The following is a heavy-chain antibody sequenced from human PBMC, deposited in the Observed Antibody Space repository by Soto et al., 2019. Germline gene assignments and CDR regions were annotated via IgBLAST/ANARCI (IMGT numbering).Heavy chain of an antibody. V-gene: IGHV4-39*01. CDR1: GGSISSSSYY. Sequence: SETLSLTCTVSGGSISSSSYYWGWIRQHPGKGMEWIGSIYYSGSTYYNPSLKSRVTISVDTSKNLFSLKLGSVTAADTAVYYCARHRQTFDFAHYYYMDVWGKGTTVTVSS. CDR2: IYYSGST. CDR3: ARHRQTFDFAHYYYMDV. J-gene: IGHJ6*03. D-gene: IGHD3-9*01.